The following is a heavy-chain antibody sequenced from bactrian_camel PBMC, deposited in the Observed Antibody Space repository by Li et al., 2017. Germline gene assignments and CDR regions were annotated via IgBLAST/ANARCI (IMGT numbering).Heavy chain of an antibody. CDR1: GDTIGRYC. J-gene: IGHJ4*01. V-gene: IGHV3S55*01. Sequence: HVQLVESGGGLVQAGGSLRLSCVASGDTIGRYCMGWFRQIPDKEREGVAAIRNGLDTSYADSVKGRFTISQDNAKNAVYLQMSDLKPEDTAVYYCSAAGGFSETVRGGCTIFGAFGQGTQVTVS. D-gene: IGHD1*01. CDR2: IRNGLDT.